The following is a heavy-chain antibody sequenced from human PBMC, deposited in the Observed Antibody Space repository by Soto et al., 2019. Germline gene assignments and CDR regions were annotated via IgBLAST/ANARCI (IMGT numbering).Heavy chain of an antibody. V-gene: IGHV3-23*01. Sequence: GGSLRLSCAASGFTFSIFAMSWVRQSPGKGLEWVSTISGSGGSTYYADAVKGRFTISRDNSMGTLYLQMKSLRVEDTAIYYCAKEVSLGSTVDLGYWGQGALVTVSS. J-gene: IGHJ4*02. D-gene: IGHD7-27*01. CDR2: ISGSGGST. CDR1: GFTFSIFA. CDR3: AKEVSLGSTVDLGY.